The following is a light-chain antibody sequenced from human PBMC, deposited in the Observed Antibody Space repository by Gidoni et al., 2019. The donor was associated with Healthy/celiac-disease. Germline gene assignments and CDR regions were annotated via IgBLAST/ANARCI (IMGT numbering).Light chain of an antibody. Sequence: EIVLKQSPATLSLSPGERATLSCRASQSVSSYLAWYQQKPGQAPRLLIYDASNRATGIPARFSCSGSGTDFTLTISSLEPEDFAVYYCQQRSNWPPSLTFGGGTKVEIK. CDR3: QQRSNWPPSLT. CDR1: QSVSSY. V-gene: IGKV3-11*01. J-gene: IGKJ4*01. CDR2: DAS.